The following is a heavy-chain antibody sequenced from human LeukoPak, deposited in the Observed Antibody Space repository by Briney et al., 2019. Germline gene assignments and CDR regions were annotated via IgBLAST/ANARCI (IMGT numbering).Heavy chain of an antibody. CDR3: ARREPGDYGSYYFDY. Sequence: SGESLKISRKGSGYSFTSYWIGWVRQMPGKGLEGMGIIYPVDSDTRYSPSFQGQVSISADKSISTAYLQWSSLKASDTAMYYCARREPGDYGSYYFDYWGQGTLVTVSS. J-gene: IGHJ4*02. V-gene: IGHV5-51*01. D-gene: IGHD4-17*01. CDR1: GYSFTSYW. CDR2: IYPVDSDT.